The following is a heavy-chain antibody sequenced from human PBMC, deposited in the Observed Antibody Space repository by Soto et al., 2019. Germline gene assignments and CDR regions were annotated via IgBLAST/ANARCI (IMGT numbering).Heavy chain of an antibody. CDR2: IHNSGST. D-gene: IGHD2-2*01. Sequence: SETLSLTCTVSGVSISTYLWSWIRQPPGKGLEWIGYIHNSGSTNYNPSLKSRVTMSVDTSKNQFSLKLSSVTAADTAVYYCARVMIAPAASYYYYGMDVWGQGATVTVSS. V-gene: IGHV4-59*01. CDR1: GVSISTYL. J-gene: IGHJ6*02. CDR3: ARVMIAPAASYYYYGMDV.